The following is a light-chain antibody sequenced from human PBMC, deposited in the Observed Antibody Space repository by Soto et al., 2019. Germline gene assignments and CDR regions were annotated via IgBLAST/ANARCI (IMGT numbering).Light chain of an antibody. CDR1: QDISNY. V-gene: IGKV1-33*01. Sequence: DIQMTQSPSSLSASVGDRVTLTCQASQDISNYLTWYQQKPGKAPKLLIYDASNLETGVPSRFSGSGSGTDFTFTISSLQPEDIATYYCQQYDNLPWTFGQGTKVEIK. CDR3: QQYDNLPWT. CDR2: DAS. J-gene: IGKJ1*01.